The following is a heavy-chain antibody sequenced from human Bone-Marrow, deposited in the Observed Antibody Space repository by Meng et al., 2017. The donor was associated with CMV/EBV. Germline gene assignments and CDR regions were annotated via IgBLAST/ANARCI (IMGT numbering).Heavy chain of an antibody. V-gene: IGHV1-69*10. CDR1: GYTFASYG. J-gene: IGHJ4*02. D-gene: IGHD3-10*01. Sequence: SVKVSCKASGYTFASYGITWVRQAPGQGLEWMGGIIPILGIANYAQKFQGRVTITADKYTSTAYMELSSLRSEDTAVYYCARGLYYYGSGTDYWGQGTLVTVSS. CDR3: ARGLYYYGSGTDY. CDR2: IIPILGIA.